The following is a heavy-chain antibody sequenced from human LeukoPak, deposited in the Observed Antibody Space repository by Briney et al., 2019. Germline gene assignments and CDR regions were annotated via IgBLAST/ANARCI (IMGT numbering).Heavy chain of an antibody. Sequence: SETLSLTCTVSGGSISSYYWSWIRQPPGKGLEWIGYIYYSGSTNYNPSLKSRVTISVDTSKNQFSLKLNSVTAADTAVYYCARADYYHYYMDVWGKGTTVTVSS. CDR1: GGSISSYY. J-gene: IGHJ6*03. CDR2: IYYSGST. V-gene: IGHV4-59*08. CDR3: ARADYYHYYMDV.